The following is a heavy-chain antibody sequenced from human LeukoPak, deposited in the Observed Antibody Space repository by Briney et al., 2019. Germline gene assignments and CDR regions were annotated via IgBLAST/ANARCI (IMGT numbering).Heavy chain of an antibody. V-gene: IGHV4-4*07. J-gene: IGHJ3*02. D-gene: IGHD4-17*01. CDR2: IYTSGST. Sequence: PSETLSLTCTVSGGSISSYYWSWIRQPAGKGLEWIGRIYTSGSTNYNPSLTSRVTMSVDTSKNQFSLKLSSVTAADTAVYYCARAPLLAYYGDYLDAFDIWGQGTMVTVSS. CDR1: GGSISSYY. CDR3: ARAPLLAYYGDYLDAFDI.